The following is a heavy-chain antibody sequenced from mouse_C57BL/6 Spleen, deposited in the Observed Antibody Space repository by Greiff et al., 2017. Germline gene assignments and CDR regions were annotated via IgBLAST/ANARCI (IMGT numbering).Heavy chain of an antibody. V-gene: IGHV1-52*01. J-gene: IGHJ4*01. D-gene: IGHD2-3*01. Sequence: QVQLQQPGADLVRPGSSVKLSCTASGYTFTSYGMPWVRQRPKQGLEWIGNIDPSDSYTSSTHKFKDKATLTVDNATSTAYMQLSSRTAEDSAVYYCARERRDDGYYVGAMDYWGKGTSATVSS. CDR2: IDPSDSYT. CDR1: GYTFTSYG. CDR3: ARERRDDGYYVGAMDY.